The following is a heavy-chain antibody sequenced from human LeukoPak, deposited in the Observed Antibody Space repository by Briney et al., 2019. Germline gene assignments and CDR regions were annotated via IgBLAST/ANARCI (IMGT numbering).Heavy chain of an antibody. Sequence: PSETLSLTCAVYGGSFSGYYWSWIRQPPGEGLEWIGEINHSGSTNYNPSLKSRVTISVDTSKNQFSLKLSSVTAADTAVYYCARVNYDSSGYYYGGHFDYWGQGTLVTVSS. V-gene: IGHV4-34*01. D-gene: IGHD3-22*01. CDR1: GGSFSGYY. J-gene: IGHJ4*02. CDR3: ARVNYDSSGYYYGGHFDY. CDR2: INHSGST.